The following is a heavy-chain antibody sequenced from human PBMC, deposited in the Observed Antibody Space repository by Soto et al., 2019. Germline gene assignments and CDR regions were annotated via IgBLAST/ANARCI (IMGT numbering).Heavy chain of an antibody. CDR2: ISGSGGST. CDR3: AKDRDTDIVVVVAASGAFDI. D-gene: IGHD2-15*01. CDR1: GFTFNSYA. J-gene: IGHJ3*02. Sequence: EVQLLEPGGGLVQPGGSLRLSCAASGFTFNSYAMSWVRQAPGKGLEWVSAISGSGGSTYYADSVKGRFTISRDNSKNTLYLQMNSLRAEDTAVYYCAKDRDTDIVVVVAASGAFDIWGQGTMVTVSS. V-gene: IGHV3-23*01.